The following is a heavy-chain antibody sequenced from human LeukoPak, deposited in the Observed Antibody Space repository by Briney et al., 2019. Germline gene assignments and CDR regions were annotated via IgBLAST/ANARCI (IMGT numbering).Heavy chain of an antibody. CDR2: ISLTGLT. CDR3: SRENGAFSPFGY. J-gene: IGHJ4*02. Sequence: PSETLSLTCGVSRGSISNTNWWSWVRQPPGQGLEWIGEISLTGLTHYNPSLESRVTVSLDESKNQLSLNLTSVTAADTAVYYCSRENGAFSPFGYWGQGTLVTVLS. V-gene: IGHV4-4*02. CDR1: RGSISNTNW. D-gene: IGHD2-8*01.